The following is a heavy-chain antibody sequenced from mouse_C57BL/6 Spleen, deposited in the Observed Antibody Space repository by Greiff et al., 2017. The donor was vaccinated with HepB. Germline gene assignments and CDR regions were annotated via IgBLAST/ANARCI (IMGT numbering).Heavy chain of an antibody. D-gene: IGHD1-1*01. CDR2: IHPNSGST. J-gene: IGHJ3*01. Sequence: QVHVKQPGAELVKPGASVKLSCKASGYTFTSYWMHWVKQRPGQGLEWIGMIHPNSGSTNYTEKFKSKATLTVDKSSSTAYMQLSSLTSEDSAVYYCAPLITPVVEAYWGKGTLVTAAA. CDR1: GYTFTSYW. CDR3: APLITPVVEAY. V-gene: IGHV1-64*01.